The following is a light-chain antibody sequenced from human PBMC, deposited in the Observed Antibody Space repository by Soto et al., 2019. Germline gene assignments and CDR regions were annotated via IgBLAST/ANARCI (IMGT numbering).Light chain of an antibody. J-gene: IGKJ2*01. V-gene: IGKV3-15*01. CDR1: QSVSSN. CDR3: QQYNKWPPYT. Sequence: EIVMTQSPANLSVSPGERATLSCRASQSVSSNLAWYQQKPGQGPRLPIYGASTRATSIPARFSGSGSGTEFTLTINSLQSEDFAVYYCQQYNKWPPYTFGQGTKLAIK. CDR2: GAS.